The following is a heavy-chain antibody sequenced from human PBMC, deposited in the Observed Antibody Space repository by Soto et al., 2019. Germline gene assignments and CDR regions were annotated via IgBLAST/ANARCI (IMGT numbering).Heavy chain of an antibody. CDR3: ARESYSSGFYYFDY. CDR1: GGSISSYY. Sequence: KPSETLSLTCTVSGGSISSYYWSWIRQPPGKGLEWIGYIYYSGSTNYNPSLKSRVTISVDTSKNQFSLKLSSVTAADTAMYYCARESYSSGFYYFDYWGQGTLVTVSS. CDR2: IYYSGST. J-gene: IGHJ4*02. V-gene: IGHV4-59*01. D-gene: IGHD6-19*01.